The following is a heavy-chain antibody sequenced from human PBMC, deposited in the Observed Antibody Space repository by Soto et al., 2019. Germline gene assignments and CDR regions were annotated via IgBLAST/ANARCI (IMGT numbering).Heavy chain of an antibody. D-gene: IGHD3-3*01. CDR2: IIPILGIA. CDR1: GGTFSSYT. CDR3: ARDTGGSGYTNWFDP. Sequence: SVKVSCKASGGTFSSYTISWVRQAPGQGLEWMGRIIPILGIANYAQKFQGRVTITADKSTSTAYMELSSLRSEDTAVYYCARDTGGSGYTNWFDPWGQGTLVTVSS. V-gene: IGHV1-69*04. J-gene: IGHJ5*02.